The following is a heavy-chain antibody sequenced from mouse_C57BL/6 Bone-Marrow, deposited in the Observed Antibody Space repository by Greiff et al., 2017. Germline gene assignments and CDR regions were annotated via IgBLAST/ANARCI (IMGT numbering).Heavy chain of an antibody. CDR1: GYTFTSYW. V-gene: IGHV1-64*01. Sequence: QVQLQQPGAELVKPGASVKLSCKASGYTFTSYWMHWVKQRPGQGLEWIGMIHPNSGSTNYNEKFKSKATLTVDKSSSTAYMQLSSLTSEDSAVYYCASLVYDGYYCFDYWGQGTTLTVSS. J-gene: IGHJ2*01. D-gene: IGHD2-3*01. CDR2: IHPNSGST. CDR3: ASLVYDGYYCFDY.